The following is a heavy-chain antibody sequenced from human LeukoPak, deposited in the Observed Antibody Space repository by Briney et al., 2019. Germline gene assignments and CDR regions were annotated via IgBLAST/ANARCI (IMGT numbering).Heavy chain of an antibody. V-gene: IGHV4-59*01. CDR3: ARSGTLTAYLH. CDR1: GGSLSGSY. J-gene: IGHJ4*02. D-gene: IGHD3-9*01. CDR2: IFYSGNP. Sequence: PSETLSLTCTVSGGSLSGSYWAWIRQPPGKGLEWIGYIFYSGNPNYNPSLKGRISMSVDTSKNQFSLNLNSVTAADTAVYYCARSGTLTAYLHWGQGALVTVSS.